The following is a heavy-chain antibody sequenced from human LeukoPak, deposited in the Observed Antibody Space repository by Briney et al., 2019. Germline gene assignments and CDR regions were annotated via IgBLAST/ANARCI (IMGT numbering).Heavy chain of an antibody. CDR2: ISYDGSNK. D-gene: IGHD6-13*01. J-gene: IGHJ4*02. Sequence: SGGSLRLSCAASGFTFSSYGMHWVRQAPGKGLEWVAVISYDGSNKYYADSVKGRFTISRDNSKNTLYLQMNSLRAEDTAVYYCAKDLGIAAVEYYFDYWGQGTLVTVSS. CDR1: GFTFSSYG. CDR3: AKDLGIAAVEYYFDY. V-gene: IGHV3-30*18.